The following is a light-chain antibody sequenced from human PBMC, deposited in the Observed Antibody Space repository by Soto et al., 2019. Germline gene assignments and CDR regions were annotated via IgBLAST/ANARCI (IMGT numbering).Light chain of an antibody. CDR1: SRDVGSYNL. Sequence: QPASVSGSPGQSITISCTGTSRDVGSYNLVSWYQQHPGKAPKLMIYEGSKRPSGVSNRFSGSKSGNTASLTISGLQAEDEADYYCCSYAGSSTSVVFGGGTQLTVL. CDR2: EGS. J-gene: IGLJ2*01. CDR3: CSYAGSSTSVV. V-gene: IGLV2-23*01.